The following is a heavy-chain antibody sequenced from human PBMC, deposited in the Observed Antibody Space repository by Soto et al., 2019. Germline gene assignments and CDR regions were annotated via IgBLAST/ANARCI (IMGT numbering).Heavy chain of an antibody. J-gene: IGHJ3*01. CDR3: ARETSSSRAPAF. CDR2: IYYSGST. Sequence: PSETLSLTCTVSGGSISSYYWSWIRQPPGKGLEWIGYIYYSGSTNYNPSLKSRVTISVDTSKNQFSLKLSSVTAADTAVYYCARETSSSRAPAFWGQGTMVTVSS. CDR1: GGSISSYY. D-gene: IGHD6-6*01. V-gene: IGHV4-59*01.